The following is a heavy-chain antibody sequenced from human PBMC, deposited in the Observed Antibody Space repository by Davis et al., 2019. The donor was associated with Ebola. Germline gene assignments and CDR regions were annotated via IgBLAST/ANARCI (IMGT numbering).Heavy chain of an antibody. D-gene: IGHD6-6*01. CDR3: AKSTRARWYYYYGMDV. CDR1: GFTFSSYG. Sequence: GESLKISCAASGFTFSSYGMHWVRQAPGKGLEWVAVISYDGSNKYYADSVKGRFTISRDNSKNTLYLQMNSLRAEDTAVYYCAKSTRARWYYYYGMDVWAKGPRSPSP. CDR2: ISYDGSNK. J-gene: IGHJ6*02. V-gene: IGHV3-30*18.